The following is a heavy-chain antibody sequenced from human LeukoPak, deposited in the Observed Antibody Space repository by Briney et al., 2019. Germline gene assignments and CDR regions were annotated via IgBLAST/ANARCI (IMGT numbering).Heavy chain of an antibody. Sequence: GGSLRLSCAASGFTFSDYYMSWIRQAPGKGLEWVSYISSSGSTIYYADSVKGRFTISRDNAKNSLYLQMNSLRAEDTAVYYCARDRYDSVYNWFDPWGQGTLVTVSS. V-gene: IGHV3-11*01. D-gene: IGHD3-22*01. CDR2: ISSSGSTI. CDR1: GFTFSDYY. J-gene: IGHJ5*02. CDR3: ARDRYDSVYNWFDP.